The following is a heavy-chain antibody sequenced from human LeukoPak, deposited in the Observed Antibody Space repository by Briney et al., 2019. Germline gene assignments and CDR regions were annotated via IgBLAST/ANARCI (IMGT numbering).Heavy chain of an antibody. Sequence: SETLSLTCTVSGGSFSSSSYYWGWIRQPPGKGLEWIGSIYYSGSTYYNPSLKSRVTISVDTSKNQFSLKLSSVTAADTAVYYCASFVTYGQKWRSYWGQGTLVTVSS. V-gene: IGHV4-39*01. D-gene: IGHD3-10*01. CDR2: IYYSGST. CDR3: ASFVTYGQKWRSY. J-gene: IGHJ4*02. CDR1: GGSFSSSSYY.